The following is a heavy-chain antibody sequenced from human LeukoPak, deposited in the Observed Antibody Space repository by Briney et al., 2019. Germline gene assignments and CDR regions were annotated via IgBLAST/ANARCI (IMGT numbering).Heavy chain of an antibody. CDR2: ISSSSTYI. V-gene: IGHV3-21*01. CDR1: GFTFSSYS. J-gene: IGHJ3*01. CDR3: AADHGLETAEDGFDV. D-gene: IGHD1-14*01. Sequence: GGSLRLSCAASGFTFSSYSMNWVRQAPGKEPEWVSSISSSSTYIYYADSVKGRFTISRDNGKSSLYLQMNSLRAEDTAVYYCAADHGLETAEDGFDVWGQGTMVTVSS.